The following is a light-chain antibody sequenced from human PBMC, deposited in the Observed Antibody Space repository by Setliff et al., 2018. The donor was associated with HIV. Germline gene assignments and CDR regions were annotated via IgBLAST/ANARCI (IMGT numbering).Light chain of an antibody. V-gene: IGLV2-23*02. Sequence: QSVLTQPASVSGSPGQSITIFCTGTSSDVGTYNLVSWYQQHPGKAPKLIISEVTKRPSGVSNRFSGSKSGNTASLTISGLQAEDEADYYCCSYAGSSTCVFGTGTKVTVL. CDR2: EVT. CDR1: SSDVGTYNL. CDR3: CSYAGSSTCV. J-gene: IGLJ1*01.